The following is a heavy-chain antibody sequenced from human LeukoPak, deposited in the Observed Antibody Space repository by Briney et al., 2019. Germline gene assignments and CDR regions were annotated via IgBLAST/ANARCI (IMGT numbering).Heavy chain of an antibody. J-gene: IGHJ4*02. CDR3: ARGSVGARSNYVGARHYYFDY. CDR1: GYTFTGYY. CDR2: INPNSGGT. D-gene: IGHD4-11*01. V-gene: IGHV1-2*04. Sequence: ASVKVSCKASGYTFTGYYMHWVRQAAGQGLEWMGWINPNSGGTNYAQKFQGWVTMTRDTSISTAYMELSRLRSDDTAVYYCARGSVGARSNYVGARHYYFDYWGQGTLVTVSS.